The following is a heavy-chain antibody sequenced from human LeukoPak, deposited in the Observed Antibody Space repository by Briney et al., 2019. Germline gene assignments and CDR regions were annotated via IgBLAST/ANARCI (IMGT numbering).Heavy chain of an antibody. CDR2: IVDSGGST. CDR3: AKYRCSSTNSYVDY. J-gene: IGHJ4*02. D-gene: IGHD2-2*01. V-gene: IGHV3-23*01. CDR1: GFTFSTYA. Sequence: GGSLRLSCAASGFTFSTYAMSWVRQAPGKGLEWVSSIVDSGGSTYNADSVKGRFTISRDNSKNTLYLQMNSLRAEDTAVYYCAKYRCSSTNSYVDYWGQGTLVTVSS.